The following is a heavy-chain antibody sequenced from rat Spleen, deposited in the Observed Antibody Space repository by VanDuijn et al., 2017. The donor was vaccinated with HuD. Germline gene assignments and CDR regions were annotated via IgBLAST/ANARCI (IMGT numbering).Heavy chain of an antibody. CDR3: TRQRRYGGLRFDF. V-gene: IGHV5-22*01. Sequence: EVQLVESDGGLVQPGRSLKLSCAASGFTFSDYYMAWVRQAPTKGLEWVASISYEGSSTYYGDSVKGRFTISRDNAKSTLYLQMDSLRSEDTATYYCTRQRRYGGLRFDFWGQGVMVTVSS. CDR1: GFTFSDYY. CDR2: ISYEGSST. D-gene: IGHD1-11*01. J-gene: IGHJ2*01.